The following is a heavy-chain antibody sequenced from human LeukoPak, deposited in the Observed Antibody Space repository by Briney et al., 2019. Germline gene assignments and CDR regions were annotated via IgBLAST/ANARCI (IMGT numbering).Heavy chain of an antibody. V-gene: IGHV3-48*03. CDR3: ARTHYYVSSGNAFDI. Sequence: GGSLRLSCAASGFTFSSYEMNWVRQAPGKGLEWVSYISSSGSTIYYADSVKGRFTISRDNAKNSLYLQMNSLRAEDTAVYYCARTHYYVSSGNAFDIWGQGTMVTVSS. CDR2: ISSSGSTI. CDR1: GFTFSSYE. J-gene: IGHJ3*02. D-gene: IGHD3-22*01.